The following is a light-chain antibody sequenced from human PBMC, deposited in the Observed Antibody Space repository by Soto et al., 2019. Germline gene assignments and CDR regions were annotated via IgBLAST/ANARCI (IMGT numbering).Light chain of an antibody. CDR3: QQRSTWPST. Sequence: EIVLTQSPATLSLSPGERATISCRASQSVSSYLAWYQQKPGQAPRLLIYGASNRATGIPARFSGRGSGTDFTLTISSLEPEDFAVYYCQQRSTWPSTFGGGTKVEIK. CDR2: GAS. CDR1: QSVSSY. V-gene: IGKV3-11*01. J-gene: IGKJ4*01.